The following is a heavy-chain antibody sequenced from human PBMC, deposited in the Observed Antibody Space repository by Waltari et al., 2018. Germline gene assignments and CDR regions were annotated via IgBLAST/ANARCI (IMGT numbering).Heavy chain of an antibody. CDR1: GFTLRDHG. CDR3: AKVGVGLTTWYPFGV. CDR2: IRYDASDI. V-gene: IGHV3-30*02. D-gene: IGHD1-1*01. Sequence: QVHLVESGGGVFQPGGSLRLPCAASGFTLRDHGLHWVRQAPGKGLEWVAFIRYDASDIYYRDSVKGRFTISRDNSKNTLFLQMSSLRPEDTAVYYCAKVGVGLTTWYPFGVWGQGTMVTVSS. J-gene: IGHJ3*01.